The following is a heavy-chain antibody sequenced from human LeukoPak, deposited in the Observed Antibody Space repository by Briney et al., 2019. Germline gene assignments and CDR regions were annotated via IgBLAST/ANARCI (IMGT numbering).Heavy chain of an antibody. CDR2: IYWDGDK. Sequence: ESGLTLVKPTQTLTLTCTFSGFSLSTSAVGVGWIRQPPGKALEWLALIYWDGDKRYSPSLKSRLTIIMDTSKNQVVLSMTNMDPVDTATYYCAHRPPTKTPNHFDFWGQGTLVTVSS. CDR1: GFSLSTSAVG. J-gene: IGHJ4*02. D-gene: IGHD1-1*01. CDR3: AHRPPTKTPNHFDF. V-gene: IGHV2-5*02.